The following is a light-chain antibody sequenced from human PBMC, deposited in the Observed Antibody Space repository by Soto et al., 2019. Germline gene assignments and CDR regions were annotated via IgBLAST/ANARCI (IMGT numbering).Light chain of an antibody. CDR1: SGHSSYA. J-gene: IGLJ3*02. Sequence: QLVLTQSPSASASLGASVKLTCTLSSGHSSYAIAWHQQQPEKGPRYLMKLNSDGSHSKGDGIPDRFSGSSSGAERYLTISSLQSEDEADYYCQTWDTGIRVFGGGTKL. CDR2: LNSDGSH. V-gene: IGLV4-69*02. CDR3: QTWDTGIRV.